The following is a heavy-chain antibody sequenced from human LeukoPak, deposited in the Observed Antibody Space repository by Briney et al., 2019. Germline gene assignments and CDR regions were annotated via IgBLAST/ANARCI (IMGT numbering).Heavy chain of an antibody. CDR2: ISSDGSNK. Sequence: PGRSLRLSCADSGSNFSSYAMHWVRQAPGKGLEWVAVISSDGSNKYYADSVKGRFTISRDNSKNTLYLQMNSLRAEDTAVYYCARDFTFGGVIAALDYWGQGTLVTVSS. D-gene: IGHD3-16*02. J-gene: IGHJ4*02. CDR1: GSNFSSYA. V-gene: IGHV3-30-3*01. CDR3: ARDFTFGGVIAALDY.